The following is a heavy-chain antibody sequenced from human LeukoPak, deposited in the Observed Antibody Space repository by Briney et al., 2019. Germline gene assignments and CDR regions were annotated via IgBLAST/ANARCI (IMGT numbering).Heavy chain of an antibody. D-gene: IGHD2-15*01. Sequence: ASVKVSCKASGYTFTSYYMHWVRQAPGQGLEWMGIINPSGGSTSYAQKFQGRVTMTRDTSTSTVYMELSSLRSEDTAVYYCARWTQYRSGGSCPGEYFDYWGQGTLVTVSS. CDR3: ARWTQYRSGGSCPGEYFDY. J-gene: IGHJ4*02. CDR2: INPSGGST. V-gene: IGHV1-46*01. CDR1: GYTFTSYY.